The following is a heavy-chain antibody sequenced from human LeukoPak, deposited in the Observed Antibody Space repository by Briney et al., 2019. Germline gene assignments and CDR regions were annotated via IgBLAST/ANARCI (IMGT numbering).Heavy chain of an antibody. Sequence: SETLSLTCAVYGGSFSGYYWSWIRQPPGKGLEWIGEINHSGSTNYNPSLKSRVTISVDTSKNQFSLKLSSVTAADTAVYYCARGLGSSPEGTFDYWGQGTLVTVSS. V-gene: IGHV4-34*01. CDR2: INHSGST. CDR3: ARGLGSSPEGTFDY. D-gene: IGHD6-13*01. CDR1: GGSFSGYY. J-gene: IGHJ4*02.